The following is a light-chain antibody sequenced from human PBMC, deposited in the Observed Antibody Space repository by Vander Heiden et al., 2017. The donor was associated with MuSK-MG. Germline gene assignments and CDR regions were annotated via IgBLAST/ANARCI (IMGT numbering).Light chain of an antibody. CDR3: QQTYSTLSIT. Sequence: DIQMTQSPSSLSASVGDRVTITCRARQSISNYLNWYQQKPGKAPKLLIYAASNLQSGVPSRFSGSGSGTDFTLTISSLQPEDFATYYCQQTYSTLSITFGQGTRLEIK. CDR1: QSISNY. CDR2: AAS. V-gene: IGKV1-39*01. J-gene: IGKJ5*01.